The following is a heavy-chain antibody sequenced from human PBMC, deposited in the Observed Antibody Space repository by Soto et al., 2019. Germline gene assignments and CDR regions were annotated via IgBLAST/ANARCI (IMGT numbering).Heavy chain of an antibody. J-gene: IGHJ5*02. CDR1: GYTFTGYY. D-gene: IGHD2-2*01. Sequence: ASVKVSCRASGYTFTGYYMHWVRQAPGQGLEWMGWINPNSGGTNYAQKFQGRVTMTRDTSISTAYMELSRLRSDDTAVYYCARGIVVVPAANRDWFDPWGQGTLVTVS. V-gene: IGHV1-2*02. CDR3: ARGIVVVPAANRDWFDP. CDR2: INPNSGGT.